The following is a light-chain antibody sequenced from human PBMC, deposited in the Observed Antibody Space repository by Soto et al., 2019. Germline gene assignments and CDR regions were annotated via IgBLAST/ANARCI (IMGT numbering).Light chain of an antibody. CDR1: SSDVGSYNL. J-gene: IGLJ1*01. CDR3: CSYAGTNTFV. V-gene: IGLV2-23*01. Sequence: QSALTQPASVSGSPGQSITISCTGTSSDVGSYNLVSWYQQHQGKAPKLMFYEGNKRPSGVSNRFSGSKSANTASLTTSGLQTEDEADYYCCSYAGTNTFVFGTGTKVTVL. CDR2: EGN.